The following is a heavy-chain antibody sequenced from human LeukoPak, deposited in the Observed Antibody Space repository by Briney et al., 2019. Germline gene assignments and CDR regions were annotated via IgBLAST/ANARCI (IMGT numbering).Heavy chain of an antibody. V-gene: IGHV4-39*07. J-gene: IGHJ5*02. D-gene: IGHD3-3*01. CDR1: GGSISSGGYY. Sequence: SETLSLTCTVSGGSISSGGYYWSWIRQPPGKGLEWIGEINHSGSTNYNPSLKSRVTISVDTSKNQFSLKLSSVTAADTAVYYCARGRFGLRFLEWLLKFDPWGQGTLVTVSS. CDR3: ARGRFGLRFLEWLLKFDP. CDR2: INHSGST.